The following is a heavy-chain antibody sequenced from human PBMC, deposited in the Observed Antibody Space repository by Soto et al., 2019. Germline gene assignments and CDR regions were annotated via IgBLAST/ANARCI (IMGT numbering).Heavy chain of an antibody. CDR2: ISAYNGNT. Sequence: ASVKVSCKGSGYTFTSYGISWVRQAPGQGLEWMGWISAYNGNTNYAQKLQGRVTMTTDTSTSTAYMELRSLRSDDTAVYYCARGSSLGCSGGSCYIGYMDVWGKGATVTVSS. CDR1: GYTFTSYG. CDR3: ARGSSLGCSGGSCYIGYMDV. V-gene: IGHV1-18*01. D-gene: IGHD2-15*01. J-gene: IGHJ6*03.